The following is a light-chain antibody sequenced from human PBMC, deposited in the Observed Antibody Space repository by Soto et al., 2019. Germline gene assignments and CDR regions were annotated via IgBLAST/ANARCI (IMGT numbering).Light chain of an antibody. Sequence: EIVMTQSPATLSVSPGERATLSCRASQSVGSNLAWYQQKPGQAPRLLINGASTRATGIPTRFSGSGSGTEFTLTISSLQSEDFAVYYCQQYNNWPRTFGQGTKLEI. V-gene: IGKV3-15*01. J-gene: IGKJ2*01. CDR2: GAS. CDR3: QQYNNWPRT. CDR1: QSVGSN.